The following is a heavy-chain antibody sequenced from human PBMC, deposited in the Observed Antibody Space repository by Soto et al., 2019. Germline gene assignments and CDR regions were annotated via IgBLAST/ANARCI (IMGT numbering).Heavy chain of an antibody. CDR3: ARDACSGGSCYSAYCY. Sequence: QVQLVQSRAEVRKPGASVKVSCKASGYTFTTYRISWVRQAPGQGLEWMGWISAHNGDTNYAQKLQARVTMTTDTSTSTAYMELRSLRSDDTAVYYCARDACSGGSCYSAYCYWGQGTLITVSS. CDR2: ISAHNGDT. V-gene: IGHV1-18*01. J-gene: IGHJ4*02. D-gene: IGHD2-15*01. CDR1: GYTFTTYR.